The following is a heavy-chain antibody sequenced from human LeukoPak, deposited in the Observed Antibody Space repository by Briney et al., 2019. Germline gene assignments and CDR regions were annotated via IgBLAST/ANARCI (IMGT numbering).Heavy chain of an antibody. CDR3: ARVTESYERQPFDY. Sequence: SETLSLTCTVSGGSISSYYWSWIRQPPGKGLEWIGYIYYSGSTNYNPSLKSRVTISVDTSKNQFSLKLSSVTAADTAVYYCARVTESYERQPFDYWGQGTLVTVSS. V-gene: IGHV4-59*01. CDR2: IYYSGST. CDR1: GGSISSYY. J-gene: IGHJ4*02. D-gene: IGHD6-25*01.